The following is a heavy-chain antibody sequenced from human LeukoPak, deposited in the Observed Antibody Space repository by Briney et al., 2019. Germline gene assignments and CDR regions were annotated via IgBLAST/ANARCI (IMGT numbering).Heavy chain of an antibody. D-gene: IGHD3-10*01. CDR1: GFSVRTNY. J-gene: IGHJ5*02. Sequence: PGGSLRLSCTASGFSVRTNYMNWVRQGPGKGLEWVSVIHGAGITYYADSVKGRFTISRDNSKNTVYLQMNSLRVEDTAVYYCARDYYSNSGTETWGQGTLVTVSS. CDR3: ARDYYSNSGTET. CDR2: IHGAGIT. V-gene: IGHV3-53*01.